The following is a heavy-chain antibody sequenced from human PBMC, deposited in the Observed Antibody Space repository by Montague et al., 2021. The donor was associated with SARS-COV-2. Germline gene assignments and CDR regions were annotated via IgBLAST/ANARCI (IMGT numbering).Heavy chain of an antibody. J-gene: IGHJ6*03. Sequence: SETLSLTCAVFDGSFSNFYWSWIRQPPGKGLEWIGEINHSGTTYYNPSLKSRVTISVDTSRNQFSLKLNSVTVADAAVYYCASGDDNGSGYLDVWGKGTTVTVPS. CDR1: DGSFSNFY. CDR2: INHSGTT. D-gene: IGHD1-26*01. CDR3: ASGDDNGSGYLDV. V-gene: IGHV4-34*01.